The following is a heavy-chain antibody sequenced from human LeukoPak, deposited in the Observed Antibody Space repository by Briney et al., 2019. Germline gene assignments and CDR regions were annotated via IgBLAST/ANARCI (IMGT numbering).Heavy chain of an antibody. V-gene: IGHV3-66*01. Sequence: GGSLRLSCAASGFTFSSYAMSWVRQAPGKGLEWVSVIYSGGSTYYADSVKGRFTISRDNSKNTLYLQMNSLRAEDTAVYYCAREAYDSSGYYWAWGQGTLVTVSS. CDR3: AREAYDSSGYYWA. CDR2: IYSGGST. J-gene: IGHJ4*02. D-gene: IGHD3-22*01. CDR1: GFTFSSYA.